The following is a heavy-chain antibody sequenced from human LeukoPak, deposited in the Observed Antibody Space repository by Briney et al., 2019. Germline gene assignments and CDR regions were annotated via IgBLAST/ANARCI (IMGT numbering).Heavy chain of an antibody. CDR2: ISSSSSYI. J-gene: IGHJ4*02. CDR3: ARDSLGAGSYYFDY. D-gene: IGHD1-26*01. CDR1: GFTFSSYS. Sequence: GGSRRLSCAASGFTFSSYSMNWVRQAPGKGLEWVSSISSSSSYIYYADSVKGRFTISRDNAKNSLYLQMNSLRAEDTAVYYCARDSLGAGSYYFDYWGQGTLVTVSS. V-gene: IGHV3-21*01.